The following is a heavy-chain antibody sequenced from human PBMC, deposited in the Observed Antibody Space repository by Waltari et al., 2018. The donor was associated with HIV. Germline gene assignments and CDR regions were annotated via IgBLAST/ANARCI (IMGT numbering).Heavy chain of an antibody. CDR1: GFTFSSYG. V-gene: IGHV3-30*18. D-gene: IGHD4-4*01. Sequence: QVQLVESGGGVVQPGRSLRLSCAASGFTFSSYGMHWVRQAPGKGLEWVAVISYDGSNKYYADSVKGRFTISRDNSKNTLYLQMNSLRAEDTAVYYCAKDLGQLYGDPVTPAGLYYYGMDVWGQGTTVTVSS. J-gene: IGHJ6*02. CDR3: AKDLGQLYGDPVTPAGLYYYGMDV. CDR2: ISYDGSNK.